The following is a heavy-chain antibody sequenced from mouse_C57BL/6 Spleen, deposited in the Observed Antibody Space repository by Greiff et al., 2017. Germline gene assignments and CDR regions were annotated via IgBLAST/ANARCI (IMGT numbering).Heavy chain of an antibody. D-gene: IGHD1-1*01. Sequence: VQLQQPGAELVRPGSSVKLSCKASGYTFTSYWMDWVKQRPGQGLEWIGNIYPSDSETHYNQKFKDKATLTVDKSSSTAYMQLSSLTSEDSAVYYCARGYYGSDYAMDYWGQGTSVTVSS. CDR2: IYPSDSET. CDR1: GYTFTSYW. CDR3: ARGYYGSDYAMDY. V-gene: IGHV1-61*01. J-gene: IGHJ4*01.